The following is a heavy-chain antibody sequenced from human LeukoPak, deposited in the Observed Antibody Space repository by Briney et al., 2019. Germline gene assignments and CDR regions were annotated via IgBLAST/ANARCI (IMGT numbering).Heavy chain of an antibody. CDR3: XXXXXXXXXTXXLXY. J-gene: IGHJ4*02. V-gene: IGHV5-51*01. CDR2: IYPGDSDT. CDR1: YTXXXXW. Sequence: YTXXXXWIXWVRQMPGXXLXWMGIIYPGDSDTRYSPSFQGQVTISADKSISXAYLQWSSLKASDTAMYYCXXXXXXXXXTXXLXYWGXGXLXTVSS.